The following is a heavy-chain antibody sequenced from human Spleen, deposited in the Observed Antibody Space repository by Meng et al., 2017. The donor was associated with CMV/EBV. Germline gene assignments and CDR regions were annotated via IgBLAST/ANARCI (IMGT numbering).Heavy chain of an antibody. CDR3: ARALGGPFDP. V-gene: IGHV3-7*01. CDR1: GFTFNNYW. D-gene: IGHD2-15*01. J-gene: IGHJ5*02. Sequence: GESLKISCAASGFTFNNYWMTWVRQAPGKGLEWVANIKQDGSEKYYVDSVKGRFTVSRDNAKNSLYLQMNNLRAEDTAVYYCARALGGPFDPWGQGTLVTVSS. CDR2: IKQDGSEK.